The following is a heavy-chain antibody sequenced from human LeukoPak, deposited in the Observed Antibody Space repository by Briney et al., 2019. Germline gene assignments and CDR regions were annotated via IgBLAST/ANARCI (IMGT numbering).Heavy chain of an antibody. V-gene: IGHV3-9*01. CDR2: ISWKSDSM. CDR1: GFIFDDYA. CDR3: AKDGGHSSVLYYFES. J-gene: IGHJ4*02. D-gene: IGHD6-19*01. Sequence: GGSLRLSCEASGFIFDDYAIHWVRQVPGKGLEWVSGISWKSDSMRYADSVKGRFTVSRDNAKNSLYLEMNSLRPEDTAFYYCAKDGGHSSVLYYFESWGQGTLVTVSS.